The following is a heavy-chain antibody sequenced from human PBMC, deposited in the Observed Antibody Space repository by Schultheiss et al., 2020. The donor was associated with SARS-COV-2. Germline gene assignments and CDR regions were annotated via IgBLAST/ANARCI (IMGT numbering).Heavy chain of an antibody. V-gene: IGHV4-61*01. CDR3: ARAKYSSSPVFQH. J-gene: IGHJ1*01. CDR2: IYYSGST. D-gene: IGHD6-13*01. Sequence: SETLSLTCAVSGYSISSGYYWGWIRQPPGKGLEWIGYIYYSGSTNYNPSLKSRVTISVDTSKNQFSLKLSSVTAADTAVYYCARAKYSSSPVFQHWGQGTLVTVSS. CDR1: GYSISSGYY.